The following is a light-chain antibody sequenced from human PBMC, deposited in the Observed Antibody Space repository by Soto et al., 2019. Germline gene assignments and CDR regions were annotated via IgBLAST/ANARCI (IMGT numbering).Light chain of an antibody. V-gene: IGKV3-15*01. CDR3: QQYNNWPPRYT. Sequence: EIVMTQSPATLSVSPGERATLSCRASQSVSSNLAWYQQKPGQAPRLLIYGASTRATGIPARFSGSGSGTEFTLTLSSLQSEYFAVYYCQQYNNWPPRYTFGQGTKLEIK. J-gene: IGKJ2*01. CDR1: QSVSSN. CDR2: GAS.